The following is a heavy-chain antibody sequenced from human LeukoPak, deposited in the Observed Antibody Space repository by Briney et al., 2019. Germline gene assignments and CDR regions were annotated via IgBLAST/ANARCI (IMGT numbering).Heavy chain of an antibody. CDR1: GYTFTGYY. Sequence: ASVKVSRKASGYTFTGYYMHWVRQAPGQGLEWMGWINPNSGGTNYAQKFQGRVTMTRDTSISTAYMELSRLRSDDTAVYYCARAKKYSSGWYYFDYWGQGTLVTVSS. D-gene: IGHD6-19*01. CDR2: INPNSGGT. V-gene: IGHV1-2*02. CDR3: ARAKKYSSGWYYFDY. J-gene: IGHJ4*02.